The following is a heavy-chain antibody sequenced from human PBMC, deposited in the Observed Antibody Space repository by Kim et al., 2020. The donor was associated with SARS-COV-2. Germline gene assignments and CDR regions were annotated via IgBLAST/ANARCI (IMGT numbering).Heavy chain of an antibody. J-gene: IGHJ4*02. D-gene: IGHD1-26*01. CDR2: VAGGGDNT. V-gene: IGHV3-23*01. CDR3: AKATSGNYYLDY. CDR1: GFTFSSYV. Sequence: GGSLRLSCTASGFTFSSYVMRWVRQAPGKGLELVSSVAGGGDNTYYADSVKGRFTISRDDSKNTLYLQMNSLGAEDTGIYYCAKATSGNYYLDYWAQGT.